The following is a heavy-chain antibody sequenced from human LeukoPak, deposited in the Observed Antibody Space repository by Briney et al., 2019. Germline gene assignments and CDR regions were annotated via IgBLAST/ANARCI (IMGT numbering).Heavy chain of an antibody. CDR2: IYYSGST. CDR3: ARVTGYMTEDFFDY. V-gene: IGHV4-61*01. Sequence: SETLSLTCTVSGDSLTSASYYWSWIRQPPGTGLEWIGYIYYSGSTDYNPSLKSRVTISVDTSRNQFSLRLSSVTAADTAVYYCARVTGYMTEDFFDYWGQGTLVTVSS. D-gene: IGHD6-13*01. CDR1: GDSLTSASYY. J-gene: IGHJ4*02.